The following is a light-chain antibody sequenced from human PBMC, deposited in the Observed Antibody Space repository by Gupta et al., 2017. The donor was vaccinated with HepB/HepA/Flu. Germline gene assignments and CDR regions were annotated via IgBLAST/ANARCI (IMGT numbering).Light chain of an antibody. CDR1: KLGDKY. CDR3: QAWDSSNVV. Sequence: SSALPQPPSVSVSPGQTASITCSGDKLGDKYACWYQQKPGQSPVLVIYKDSKRPSGSPERFSGSNSGNTATLTISGTQARDEADYYCQAWDSSNVVFGGGTKLTVL. J-gene: IGLJ2*01. CDR2: KDS. V-gene: IGLV3-1*01.